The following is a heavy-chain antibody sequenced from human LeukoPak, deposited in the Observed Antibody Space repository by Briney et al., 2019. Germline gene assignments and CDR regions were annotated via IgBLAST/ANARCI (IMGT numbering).Heavy chain of an antibody. J-gene: IGHJ4*02. V-gene: IGHV3-30*02. CDR3: AKEGGSYSHYRYYFDY. CDR2: IRYDGSNK. Sequence: AGGSLRLSCGASGFTFSSYGMHWVRQAPGKGLEWVAFIRYDGSNKYYADSVKGRFTISRDNSKNTLYLQMNSLRAEDTAVYYCAKEGGSYSHYRYYFDYWGQGTLVTVSS. CDR1: GFTFSSYG. D-gene: IGHD2-15*01.